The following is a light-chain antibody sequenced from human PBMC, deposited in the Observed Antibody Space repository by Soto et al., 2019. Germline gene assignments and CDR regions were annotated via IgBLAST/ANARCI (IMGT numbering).Light chain of an antibody. CDR1: QDINNY. J-gene: IGKJ4*01. Sequence: DIQMTQSPSSLSASVGDRVTITCQASQDINNYLNWYQQKPGKAPKLLIYDASNLKTGVPSRFSGSGSGTDFTFTISSLQPEDIATYYCQQCDDLPLTFGGGTKVEI. CDR2: DAS. V-gene: IGKV1-33*01. CDR3: QQCDDLPLT.